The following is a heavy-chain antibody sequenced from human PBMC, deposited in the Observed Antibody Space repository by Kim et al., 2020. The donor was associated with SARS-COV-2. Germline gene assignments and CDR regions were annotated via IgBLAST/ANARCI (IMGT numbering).Heavy chain of an antibody. Sequence: SETLSLTCAVYGGSFSGYYWSWIRQPPGKGLEWIGEINHSGSTNYNPSLKSRVTISVDTSKNQFSLKLSSVTAADTAVYYCARDVWGKTSFDYWGQGTLVTVSS. CDR1: GGSFSGYY. D-gene: IGHD3-16*01. J-gene: IGHJ4*02. CDR3: ARDVWGKTSFDY. V-gene: IGHV4-34*01. CDR2: INHSGST.